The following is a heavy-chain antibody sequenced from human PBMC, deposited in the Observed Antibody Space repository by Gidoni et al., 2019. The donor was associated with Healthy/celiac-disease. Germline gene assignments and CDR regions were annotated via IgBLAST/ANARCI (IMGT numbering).Heavy chain of an antibody. D-gene: IGHD1-20*01. CDR2: VSDDGDDT. V-gene: IGHV3-23*01. J-gene: IGHJ4*02. Sequence: EVQLLESGGLLVQPGGSLRISCAASGFTFNNYAMTWVRQPPGKGLEWVSTVSDDGDDTYYADSVKGRFTISRDNSKNTLYLQMTRLRVEDTAVYYCAITNSFNYWGRGTLVTVSS. CDR3: AITNSFNY. CDR1: GFTFNNYA.